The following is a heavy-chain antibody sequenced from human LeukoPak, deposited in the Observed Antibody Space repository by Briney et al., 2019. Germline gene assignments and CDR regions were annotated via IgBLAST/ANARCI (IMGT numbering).Heavy chain of an antibody. J-gene: IGHJ4*02. D-gene: IGHD4-23*01. CDR2: INPSGGST. CDR1: GYTFTSYY. Sequence: ASVKVSCKASGYTFTSYYMHWVRQAPGQGLEWMGIINPSGGSTSYAQEFQGRVTMTRDTSTSTVYMELSSLRSEDTAVYYCAREDYGGNSLELLDYWGQGTLVTVSS. CDR3: AREDYGGNSLELLDY. V-gene: IGHV1-46*03.